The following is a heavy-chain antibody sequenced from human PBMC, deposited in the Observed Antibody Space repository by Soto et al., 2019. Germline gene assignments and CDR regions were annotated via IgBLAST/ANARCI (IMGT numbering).Heavy chain of an antibody. D-gene: IGHD6-19*01. CDR2: IYNSGNT. V-gene: IGHV4-31*03. CDR3: ARDYSGGWTRGNAFDI. J-gene: IGHJ3*02. Sequence: TLSLTCTVSGGSINSGGYYWSWVLHHPEKGLEWIGYIYNSGNTYYNPSLKSRFTISVDTSKNQFSLKLSSVTAADTAVYYCARDYSGGWTRGNAFDIWGQGTMVTVSS. CDR1: GGSINSGGYY.